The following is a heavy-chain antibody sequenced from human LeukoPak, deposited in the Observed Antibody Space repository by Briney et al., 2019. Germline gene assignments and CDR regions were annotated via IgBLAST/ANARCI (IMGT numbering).Heavy chain of an antibody. D-gene: IGHD3-16*01. V-gene: IGHV1-2*02. CDR2: INPNSGGT. CDR1: GYTFTGYY. CDR3: ARDRYWGSSGYYFDY. J-gene: IGHJ4*02. Sequence: GASVKVSCKASGYTFTGYYMHWVRQAPGQGLEWMGWINPNSGGTNFAQKFQGRVTMTRDTSISTAYVELSRLRSDDTAVYYCARDRYWGSSGYYFDYWGQGTLVTVSS.